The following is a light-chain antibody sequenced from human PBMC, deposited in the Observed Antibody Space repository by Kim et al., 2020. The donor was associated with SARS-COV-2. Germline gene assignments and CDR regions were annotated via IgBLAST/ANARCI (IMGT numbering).Light chain of an antibody. V-gene: IGLV9-49*01. CDR3: GADQGSGSNFVWV. CDR2: VGTGGIVG. Sequence: QPVLTQPPSASASLGASVTLTCTLSSGYSLYRVDWYQQRPGKGPRFVMRVGTGGIVGSKGDGIPDRFSVLGSGLNRYLTIKNIQEEDESDYYCGADQGSGSNFVWVFGGGTQLTVL. J-gene: IGLJ3*02. CDR1: SGYSLYR.